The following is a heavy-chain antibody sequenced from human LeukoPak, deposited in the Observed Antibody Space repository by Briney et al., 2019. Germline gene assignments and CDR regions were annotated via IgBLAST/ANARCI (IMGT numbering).Heavy chain of an antibody. Sequence: GGSLRLSCAASGFTFDDYAVHWVRQAPGKGPEWVANIKQAVSEKYYIDSVKGRFTISRDNAKNSLYLQMNSLRAEDTAVYYCARSGPFDYWGQGTLVTVSS. CDR2: IKQAVSEK. D-gene: IGHD3-10*01. CDR1: GFTFDDYA. J-gene: IGHJ4*02. V-gene: IGHV3-7*01. CDR3: ARSGPFDY.